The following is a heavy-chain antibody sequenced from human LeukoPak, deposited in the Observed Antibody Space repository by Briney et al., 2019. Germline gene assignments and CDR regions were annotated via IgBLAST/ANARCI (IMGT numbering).Heavy chain of an antibody. CDR2: ISSSGSTI. D-gene: IGHD5-18*01. J-gene: IGHJ6*02. CDR1: GFTFSDYY. CDR3: ARAEPPRAGYSYGYYYYYGMDV. V-gene: IGHV3-11*04. Sequence: GGSLRLSCAASGFTFSDYYMSWIRQAPGKGLEWVSYISSSGSTIYYADSVKGRFTISRDNAKNSLYLQMNSLRAEDTAVYYCARAEPPRAGYSYGYYYYYGMDVWGQGTTVTVSS.